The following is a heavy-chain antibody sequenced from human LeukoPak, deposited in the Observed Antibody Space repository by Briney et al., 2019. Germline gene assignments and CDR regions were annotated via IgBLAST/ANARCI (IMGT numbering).Heavy chain of an antibody. Sequence: KPSETLSLTCTVSGGSISSYYWSWIRQPAGKGLEWIGRIYTSGSSNYNPSLKSRVTMSVDTSKNQFSLKLSSVTAADTAVYYCAREERDGDYYYYYMDVWGKGTTVTISS. CDR1: GGSISSYY. CDR3: AREERDGDYYYYYMDV. J-gene: IGHJ6*03. CDR2: IYTSGSS. V-gene: IGHV4-4*07. D-gene: IGHD3-10*01.